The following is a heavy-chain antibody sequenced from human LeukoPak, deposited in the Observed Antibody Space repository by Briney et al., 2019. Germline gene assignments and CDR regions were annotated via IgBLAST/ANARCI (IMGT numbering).Heavy chain of an antibody. V-gene: IGHV1-69*06. D-gene: IGHD1-1*01. Sequence: ASVKVSCKASRGTFSSYAICWVRQAPGRGLEWMGGIIPIFGTTNYAQKFQGRVAITADKSTSTAYMELSSLRSEDTAVYYCTTVEGGGYYYYYMDVWGKGTTVTVSS. CDR3: TTVEGGGYYYYYMDV. J-gene: IGHJ6*03. CDR2: IIPIFGTT. CDR1: RGTFSSYA.